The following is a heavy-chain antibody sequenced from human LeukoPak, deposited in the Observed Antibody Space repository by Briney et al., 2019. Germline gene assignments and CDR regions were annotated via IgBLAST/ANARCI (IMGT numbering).Heavy chain of an antibody. CDR2: IYPGDSDI. J-gene: IGHJ3*02. D-gene: IGHD3-22*01. V-gene: IGHV5-51*01. Sequence: GESLKISCKGSGYSFTSYWIGWVRQMPGKGLEWMGIIYPGDSDIRYSPSFQGQVTISADKSISTAYLQWSSLKASDTAMYYCARPAGDSSGYFLPVAFDIWGQGTMVTVSS. CDR1: GYSFTSYW. CDR3: ARPAGDSSGYFLPVAFDI.